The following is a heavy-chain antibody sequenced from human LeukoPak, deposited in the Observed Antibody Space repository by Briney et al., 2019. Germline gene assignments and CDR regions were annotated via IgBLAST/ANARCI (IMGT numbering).Heavy chain of an antibody. CDR3: ARNGRVRRVVKDLFEY. Sequence: ASVTVSCKTSGYTFTDYDITWVRQAPGQGLEWMGRVSPYNGNTYYSQRFQDRVTITKDTSTGTAYMDLRNLRTDDTAMYYCARNGRVRRVVKDLFEYWGQGTLVAVSS. V-gene: IGHV1-18*01. D-gene: IGHD3-10*01. J-gene: IGHJ4*02. CDR1: GYTFTDYD. CDR2: VSPYNGNT.